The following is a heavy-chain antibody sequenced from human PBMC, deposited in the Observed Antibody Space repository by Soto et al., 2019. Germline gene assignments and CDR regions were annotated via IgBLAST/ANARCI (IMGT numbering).Heavy chain of an antibody. D-gene: IGHD6-19*01. CDR3: ARRSYGSGWFDP. CDR1: GGSVTTSRYY. Sequence: SETLSLTCTVSGGSVTTSRYYWSWIRQPPGKRLEWIGNIYYSGSTYCNPSLKSRVTISVHTSKIQFSLKLSSVTATDTAVYYCARRSYGSGWFDPWGQGTLVTVSS. J-gene: IGHJ5*02. CDR2: IYYSGST. V-gene: IGHV4-39*01.